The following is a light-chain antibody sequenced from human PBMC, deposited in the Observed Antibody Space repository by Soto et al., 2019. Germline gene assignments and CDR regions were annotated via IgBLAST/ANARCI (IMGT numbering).Light chain of an antibody. J-gene: IGKJ4*01. CDR2: GAS. Sequence: DIVLTQSPATLSVSPGERATLSCRASLPISNKLAWYQQRPGQSLRLLIYGASARAHGVPARFSGSGSGTEFTLTISSLQSEDLAVYYCQQDENWPPAVTFGGGTNVEIK. CDR3: QQDENWPPAVT. V-gene: IGKV3-15*01. CDR1: LPISNK.